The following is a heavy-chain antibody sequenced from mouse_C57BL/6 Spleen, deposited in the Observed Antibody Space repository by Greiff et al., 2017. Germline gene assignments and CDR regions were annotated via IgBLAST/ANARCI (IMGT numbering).Heavy chain of an antibody. V-gene: IGHV1-74*01. CDR3: AMAYYYGSSSWFAY. D-gene: IGHD1-1*01. J-gene: IGHJ3*01. Sequence: QVQLQQPGAELVKPGASVKVSCKASGYTFTSYWMHWVKQRPGQGLEWIGRIHPSDSDTNYNQKFKGKATLTVDKSSSTAYMQLSSLTSEDSAVYYCAMAYYYGSSSWFAYWGQGTLVTVSA. CDR2: IHPSDSDT. CDR1: GYTFTSYW.